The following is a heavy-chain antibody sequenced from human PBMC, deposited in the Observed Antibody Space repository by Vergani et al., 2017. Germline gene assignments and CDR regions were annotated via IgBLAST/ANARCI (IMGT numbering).Heavy chain of an antibody. D-gene: IGHD4-17*01. CDR2: INPNSGGT. CDR1: GYTFTGYY. Sequence: QVQLVQSGAEVKKPGASVKVSCKASGYTFTGYYMHWVRQAPGQGLEWMGWINPNSGGTNYAQKFQGRVTMTRDTSISTAYMELSRLRSDDTAVYYCARVAHDYGDYRNLRRWWYFDLWGRGTLVTVSS. CDR3: ARVAHDYGDYRNLRRWWYFDL. J-gene: IGHJ2*01. V-gene: IGHV1-2*02.